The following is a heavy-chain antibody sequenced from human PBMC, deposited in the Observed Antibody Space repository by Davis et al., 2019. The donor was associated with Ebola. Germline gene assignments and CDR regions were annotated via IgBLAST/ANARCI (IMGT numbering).Heavy chain of an antibody. V-gene: IGHV3-33*01. CDR3: ARGVPPDH. Sequence: GGSLRLSCTASGFTFGAYAVNWVRQAPGKGLEWVAVIWYDGSNQYYGDSVKGRFTISRDNSKNALYLQMNSLTADDTAVYYCARGVPPDHWGQGTLVAVSS. J-gene: IGHJ4*02. D-gene: IGHD5/OR15-5a*01. CDR1: GFTFGAYA. CDR2: IWYDGSNQ.